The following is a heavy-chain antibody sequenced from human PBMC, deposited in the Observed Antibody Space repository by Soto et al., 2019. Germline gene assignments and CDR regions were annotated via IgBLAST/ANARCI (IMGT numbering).Heavy chain of an antibody. CDR1: GFTFDDYA. Sequence: EVQLVESGGGLVEPGRSLRLSCAASGFTFDDYAMHWVRQAPGKGLEWVSGISWNSGSIGYADSVKGRFTISRDNAKNSLCLQMNTLRAEDTALYYCAKDRGRRGYPAARPRDFYYYMDVWGKGTTVTVSS. J-gene: IGHJ6*03. CDR3: AKDRGRRGYPAARPRDFYYYMDV. CDR2: ISWNSGSI. V-gene: IGHV3-9*01. D-gene: IGHD6-6*01.